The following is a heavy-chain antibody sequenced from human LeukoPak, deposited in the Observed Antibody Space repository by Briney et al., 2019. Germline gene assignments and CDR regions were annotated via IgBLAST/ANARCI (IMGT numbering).Heavy chain of an antibody. CDR1: GFTVSRNY. CDR2: IYSGGST. J-gene: IGHJ4*02. V-gene: IGHV3-53*01. Sequence: PGGSLRLSCAASGFTVSRNYMSWVRQAPGKGLDWVSVIYSGGSTYYADSVKGRFTISRDNSKNTLYLQMNSLRAEDTAVYYCARDRRGSYYDSSGSFDYWGQGTLVTVSS. D-gene: IGHD3-22*01. CDR3: ARDRRGSYYDSSGSFDY.